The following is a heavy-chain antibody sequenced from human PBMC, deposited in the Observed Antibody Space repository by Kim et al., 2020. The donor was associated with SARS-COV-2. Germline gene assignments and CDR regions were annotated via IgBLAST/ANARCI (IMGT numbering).Heavy chain of an antibody. CDR3: AKGGRRNGYNYADY. D-gene: IGHD5-12*01. Sequence: ADAVKGRFTSSRDSSKNTLYLQMNSVRAEDTAVYYCAKGGRRNGYNYADYWGQGTLVTVSS. J-gene: IGHJ4*02. V-gene: IGHV3-23*01.